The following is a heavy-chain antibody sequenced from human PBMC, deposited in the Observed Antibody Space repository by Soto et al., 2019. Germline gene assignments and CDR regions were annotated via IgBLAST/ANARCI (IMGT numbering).Heavy chain of an antibody. V-gene: IGHV3-48*02. CDR3: ARDGDFGDLLQRYSSIDV. CDR1: GFTFSSYS. CDR2: ISSSSSTI. J-gene: IGHJ6*02. D-gene: IGHD1-26*01. Sequence: EVQLVESGGGLVQPGGSLRLSCAASGFTFSSYSMNWVRQAPGKGLEWVSYISSSSSTIYYADSVKGRFTISRDNAKNSPYVGRNSLRDEDTAVYYCARDGDFGDLLQRYSSIDVWGEGTTVTVS.